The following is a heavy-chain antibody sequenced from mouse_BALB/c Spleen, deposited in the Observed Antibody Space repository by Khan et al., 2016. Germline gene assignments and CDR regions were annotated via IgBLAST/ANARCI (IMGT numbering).Heavy chain of an antibody. CDR1: GYSITSDYA. CDR2: ISYSGST. CDR3: ARAPPGWYFEV. V-gene: IGHV3-2*02. J-gene: IGHJ1*01. Sequence: VQLQESGPGLVKPSQSLSLTCTVTGYSITSDYAWNWIRQFPGNKLEWMGYISYSGSTSYNPSLKSRISITRDTSKNKFFLQLNSVTTEDTATYFCARAPPGWYFEVWGAGTTVTISS.